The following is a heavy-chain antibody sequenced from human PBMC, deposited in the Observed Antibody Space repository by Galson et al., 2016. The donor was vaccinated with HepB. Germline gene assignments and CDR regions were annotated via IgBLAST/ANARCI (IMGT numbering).Heavy chain of an antibody. CDR2: IYAGGET. CDR1: GFSVGDNY. CDR3: TRGVGGMDV. V-gene: IGHV3-53*01. D-gene: IGHD1-26*01. J-gene: IGHJ6*04. Sequence: SLRLSCAVSGFSVGDNYMHWVRQAPGKGLEWVSVIYAGGETFYADSVKRRFTTSRDNSENTVYLQMKSLRAEDTALYYCTRGVGGMDVWGKGTTVTVSS.